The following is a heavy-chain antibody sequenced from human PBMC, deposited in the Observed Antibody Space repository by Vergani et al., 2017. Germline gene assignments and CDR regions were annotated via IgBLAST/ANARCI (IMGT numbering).Heavy chain of an antibody. CDR1: GFSLSNARMG. CDR2: IFSNDEK. Sequence: QVTLKESGPVLVKPTETLTLTCTVSGFSLSNARMGVSWIRQPPGKALEWLAHIFSNDEKSYSTSLKSRLTISKDTSKSQVVLTMTNMDLVDTATYYCARTPRSSWYDWYFDLWGRGTLVTVSS. V-gene: IGHV2-26*01. D-gene: IGHD6-13*01. CDR3: ARTPRSSWYDWYFDL. J-gene: IGHJ2*01.